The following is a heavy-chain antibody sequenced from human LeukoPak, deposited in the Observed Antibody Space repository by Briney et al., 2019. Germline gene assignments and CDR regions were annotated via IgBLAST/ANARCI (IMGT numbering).Heavy chain of an antibody. CDR3: ATMYDSNSHYLRDFDY. CDR1: GGAFSNYA. CDR2: IIPLFRTP. D-gene: IGHD4-11*01. V-gene: IGHV1-69*13. Sequence: SVKVSCKASGGAFSNYATSWVRQAPGQGLEWMGGIIPLFRTPNYAQRFLGRITITADESTKTVFMELRSLRSDDTAMYYCATMYDSNSHYLRDFDYWGQGTLVTVSS. J-gene: IGHJ4*02.